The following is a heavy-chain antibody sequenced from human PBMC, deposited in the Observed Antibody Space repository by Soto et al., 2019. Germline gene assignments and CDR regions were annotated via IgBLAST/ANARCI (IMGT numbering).Heavy chain of an antibody. D-gene: IGHD2-15*01. CDR2: IYSSGGA. CDR1: GGSIASYY. J-gene: IGHJ4*02. V-gene: IGHV4-4*07. Sequence: SETLSLTCTVSGGSIASYYWSWIRQSAGKGLEWIGRIYSSGGADYNPSLKSRVTMSVDTPKNQFSLMLSSVTAADTAVYYCVRDCSAGSCYFLFDYWGQGTLVTVSS. CDR3: VRDCSAGSCYFLFDY.